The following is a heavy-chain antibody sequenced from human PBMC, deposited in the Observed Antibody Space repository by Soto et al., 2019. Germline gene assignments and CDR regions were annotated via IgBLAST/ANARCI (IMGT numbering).Heavy chain of an antibody. V-gene: IGHV3-48*01. D-gene: IGHD2-2*01. CDR1: GFTFSSYS. Sequence: GGSLRLSCAASGFTFSSYSMNWVRQAPGKGLEWVSYISSSSSTIYYADSVKGRFTISRDNAKNSLYLQMNSLRAEDTAVYYCARGGWSDIVVVPAAMRAVEPPNWFDPWGQGTLVTVSS. J-gene: IGHJ5*02. CDR3: ARGGWSDIVVVPAAMRAVEPPNWFDP. CDR2: ISSSSSTI.